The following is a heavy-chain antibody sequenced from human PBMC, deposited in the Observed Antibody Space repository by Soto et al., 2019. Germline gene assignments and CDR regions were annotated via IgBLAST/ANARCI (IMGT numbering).Heavy chain of an antibody. CDR2: INHSGST. CDR3: ARRTYYDNLSGYYPCPYAI. Sequence: SETLSLTCAVYGGSFSGYYWSWIRQPPGKGLEWIGEINHSGSTNYNPSLKSRVTISVDTSKNQFSLKLSSVTAADTAVYYCARRTYYDNLSGYYPCPYAIWSQGTMVTGS. D-gene: IGHD3-9*01. CDR1: GGSFSGYY. J-gene: IGHJ3*02. V-gene: IGHV4-34*01.